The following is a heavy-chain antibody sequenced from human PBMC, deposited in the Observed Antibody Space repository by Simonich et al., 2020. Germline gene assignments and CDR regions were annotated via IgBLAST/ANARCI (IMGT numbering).Heavy chain of an antibody. CDR1: GFSLSTSGVG. CDR2: IYWDDDK. CDR3: AHKLSGWFGERDAFDI. Sequence: QITLKESGPTLVKPTQTLTLTCTFSGFSLSTSGVGLGWIRQPPGKALEWLALIYWDDDKSYIPPLKSRLTITKDTSKNQVVLTRTNMDPVDTATYYCAHKLSGWFGERDAFDIWGQGTMVTVSS. D-gene: IGHD3-10*01. J-gene: IGHJ3*02. V-gene: IGHV2-5*02.